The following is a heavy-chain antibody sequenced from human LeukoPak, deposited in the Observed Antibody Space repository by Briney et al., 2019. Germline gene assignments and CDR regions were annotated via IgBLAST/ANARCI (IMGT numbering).Heavy chain of an antibody. V-gene: IGHV4-59*01. J-gene: IGHJ4*02. CDR2: VYYTGRT. CDR1: GVSFEHYF. D-gene: IGHD5-18*01. Sequence: AETLSLTCTASGVSFEHYFWSWIRQPPGKGLEWIGYVYYTGRTDYSPSLQSRLRISADTSKNQSSLRLRSLTAAHTAIYYCASHRRSHGAEYWGQGTLVTVSS. CDR3: ASHRRSHGAEY.